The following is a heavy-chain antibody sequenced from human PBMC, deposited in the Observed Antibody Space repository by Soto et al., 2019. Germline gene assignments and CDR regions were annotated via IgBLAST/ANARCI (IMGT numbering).Heavy chain of an antibody. Sequence: QLQLQESGPGLVKPSETLSLTCTVCGGSIRSSTYYWGWIRQLPGKGLEWIGSIHYSGSTYYNPSLKSRVTISVDTSKNQFSLKLSSVTAADTAVYYCAKREYSTNGVCYSTNHDGFAIWGQGTMVTVAS. J-gene: IGHJ3*02. CDR3: AKREYSTNGVCYSTNHDGFAI. CDR2: IHYSGST. CDR1: GGSIRSSTYY. D-gene: IGHD2-8*01. V-gene: IGHV4-39*01.